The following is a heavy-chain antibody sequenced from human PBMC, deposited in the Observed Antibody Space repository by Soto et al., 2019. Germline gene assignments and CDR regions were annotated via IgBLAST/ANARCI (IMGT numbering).Heavy chain of an antibody. Sequence: SETLSLTCAVSGGSISSSNWWSWVRQPPGKGLEWIGEIYHSGSTNYNPSLKSRVTISVDKSKNQFSLKLSSVTAADTAVYYCARGAHRRIAAAGTSGYYGMDVWGQGTTVTVSS. J-gene: IGHJ6*02. D-gene: IGHD6-13*01. CDR1: GGSISSSNW. CDR2: IYHSGST. V-gene: IGHV4-4*02. CDR3: ARGAHRRIAAAGTSGYYGMDV.